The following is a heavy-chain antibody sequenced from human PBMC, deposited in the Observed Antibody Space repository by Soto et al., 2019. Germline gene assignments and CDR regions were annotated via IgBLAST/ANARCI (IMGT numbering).Heavy chain of an antibody. CDR1: GYAFTTYG. Sequence: QVHLVQSGAEVKKPGASVKVSCKGSGYAFTTYGITWVRQAPGQGLEWMGWISAQNGNTNYAQKLQGRVAVTRDTSTSTAYMELRSLRSDDTAVYYCARGRYGDYWGQGALVTVSS. CDR3: ARGRYGDY. V-gene: IGHV1-18*01. CDR2: ISAQNGNT. D-gene: IGHD1-1*01. J-gene: IGHJ4*02.